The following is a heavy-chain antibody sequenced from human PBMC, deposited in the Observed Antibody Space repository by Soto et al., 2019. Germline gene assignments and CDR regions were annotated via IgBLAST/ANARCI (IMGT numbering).Heavy chain of an antibody. Sequence: ASVKVSCKASRYIFTSYGISAVRQAAGQGLEWMGWISAYNGNTNYAQKLQGRVTMTTDTSTSTAYMELRSLRSDDTAVYYCARDYTPYSSSCHDYWGQGTLVTVSS. J-gene: IGHJ4*02. V-gene: IGHV1-18*01. D-gene: IGHD6-13*01. CDR3: ARDYTPYSSSCHDY. CDR1: RYIFTSYG. CDR2: ISAYNGNT.